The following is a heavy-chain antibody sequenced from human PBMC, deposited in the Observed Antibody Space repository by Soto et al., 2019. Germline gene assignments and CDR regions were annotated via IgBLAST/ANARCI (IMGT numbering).Heavy chain of an antibody. CDR2: INPNSGGT. Sequence: QVQLVQSGAEVKKPGASVKVSCKASGYTFTGYYMHWVRQAPGQGLEWMGWINPNSGGTNYAQKFQGWVTMTRDTSISTAYMELSRLRSDDTAVYYCARSADLGDYDSALYYYGMDVWGQGTTVTVSS. CDR1: GYTFTGYY. D-gene: IGHD4-17*01. J-gene: IGHJ6*02. CDR3: ARSADLGDYDSALYYYGMDV. V-gene: IGHV1-2*04.